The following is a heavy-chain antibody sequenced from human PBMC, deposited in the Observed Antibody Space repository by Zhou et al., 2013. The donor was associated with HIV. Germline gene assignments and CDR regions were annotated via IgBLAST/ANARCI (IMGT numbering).Heavy chain of an antibody. V-gene: IGHV1-2*02. CDR1: GYTFTGYY. CDR2: INPNTGGT. J-gene: IGHJ4*02. Sequence: QVQLVQSGADVKKPGASVKVSCKASGYTFTGYYMHWVRQAPGQGLEWMGWINPNTGGTNFAQKFQGRVTMTRDTSISTAYMELSRLRSDDTAVYYCARPVWDYNTNHFDYWGQGTLVTVSS. CDR3: ARPVWDYNTNHFDY. D-gene: IGHD4-4*01.